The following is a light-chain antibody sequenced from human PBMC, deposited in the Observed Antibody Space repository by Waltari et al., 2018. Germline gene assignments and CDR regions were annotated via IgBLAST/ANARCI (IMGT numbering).Light chain of an antibody. J-gene: IGKJ1*01. CDR3: QQYNKWWT. V-gene: IGKV3-15*01. CDR1: QSVSSN. Sequence: EIVMTQSPATLSASPGEKVTLSCRASQSVSSNLAWFQPKPGQAPRLLIFAASSRATDIPARFSGSGSGTEFTLIISSLQSEDSAVYYCQQYNKWWTFGQGTKVEIK. CDR2: AAS.